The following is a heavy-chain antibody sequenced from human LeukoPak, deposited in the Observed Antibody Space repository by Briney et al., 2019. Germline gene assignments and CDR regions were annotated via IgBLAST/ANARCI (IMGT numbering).Heavy chain of an antibody. Sequence: SSETLSLTCAVDGGSFSGYYWSWIRQPPGKGLEWIGEINHSGSTNYNPSLKSRVTISVDTSKNQFSLKLSSVTAADTAVYYCARGSLSYCSGGSCYTIDYWGQGTLVTVSS. CDR1: GGSFSGYY. J-gene: IGHJ4*02. CDR3: ARGSLSYCSGGSCYTIDY. V-gene: IGHV4-34*01. D-gene: IGHD2-15*01. CDR2: INHSGST.